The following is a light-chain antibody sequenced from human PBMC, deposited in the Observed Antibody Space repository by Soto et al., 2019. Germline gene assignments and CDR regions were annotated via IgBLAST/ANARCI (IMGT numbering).Light chain of an antibody. CDR3: QKYNSAPLT. J-gene: IGKJ4*01. Sequence: DIQMTQSPSSLSASVGDRVTVTCRASQGISNGLVWYQQKPGKVPKVLIYAASTLQSGVPSRFSGSGSGTDFALTISSLQPEDVATYYCQKYNSAPLTFGGGTTVEIK. CDR2: AAS. CDR1: QGISNG. V-gene: IGKV1-27*01.